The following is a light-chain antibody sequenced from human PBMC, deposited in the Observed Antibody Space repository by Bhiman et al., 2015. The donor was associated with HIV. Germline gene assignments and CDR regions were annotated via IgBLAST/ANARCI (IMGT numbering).Light chain of an antibody. CDR1: SGSVSPSSY. J-gene: IGLJ3*02. CDR2: YDV. V-gene: IGLV8-61*01. CDR3: QVWDSTTNRWV. Sequence: QTVVTQEPSFSVSPGGTVTLTCGLSSGSVSPSSYPSWYQQKPGQAPLLVIYYDVDRPSDVPERYSASNSGNTATLTISRAGAGDEADYYCQVWDSTTNRWVFGGGTKVTVL.